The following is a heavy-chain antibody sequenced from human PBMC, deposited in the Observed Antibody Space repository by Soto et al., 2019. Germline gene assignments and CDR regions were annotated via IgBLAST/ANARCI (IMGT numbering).Heavy chain of an antibody. CDR1: GGSFSDYC. D-gene: IGHD2-2*01. Sequence: QVQLQQWGAGLLKPSETLSLTCTVYGGSFSDYCWSWIRQPPGKGLEWIGEVDHWGTNFFNPSLKRRVSISIDTSKNLFSLHLRSVTAADTAVYYCARGRDEAMRYKVNWFDTWGPGTLFTVSS. V-gene: IGHV4-34*01. CDR3: ARGRDEAMRYKVNWFDT. J-gene: IGHJ5*02. CDR2: VDHWGTN.